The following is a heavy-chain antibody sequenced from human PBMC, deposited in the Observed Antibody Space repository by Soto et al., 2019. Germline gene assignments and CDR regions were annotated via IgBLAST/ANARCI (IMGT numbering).Heavy chain of an antibody. CDR1: GGSISSGDYY. V-gene: IGHV4-30-4*01. J-gene: IGHJ5*01. Sequence: PSETLYLTCTVSGGSISSGDYYWSWIRQPPGKGLGWIGSIYYSGSTYYNPSLKSRITINPDTSKNQFSLHLNSVTPEDTAVYYCVRLIGNSWLDFWGQGTLVTVSS. CDR3: VRLIGNSWLDF. D-gene: IGHD1-26*01. CDR2: IYYSGST.